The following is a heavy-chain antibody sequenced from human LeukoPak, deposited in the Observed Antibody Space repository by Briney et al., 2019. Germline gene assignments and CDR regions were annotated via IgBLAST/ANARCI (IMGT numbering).Heavy chain of an antibody. CDR1: GFTFSSYG. CDR3: ARDDYGDPYWYFDL. Sequence: GGSLRLSCAASGFTFSSYGMHWVRQAPGKGLEWVAFIRFDGSNKYYADSVKGRFTISRDNSKNTLYLQMNSLRAEDTAVYYCARDDYGDPYWYFDLWGRGTLVTVSS. J-gene: IGHJ2*01. V-gene: IGHV3-30*02. CDR2: IRFDGSNK. D-gene: IGHD4-17*01.